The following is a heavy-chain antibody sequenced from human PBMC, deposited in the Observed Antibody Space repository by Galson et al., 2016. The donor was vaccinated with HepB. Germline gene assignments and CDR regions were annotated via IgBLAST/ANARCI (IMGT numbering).Heavy chain of an antibody. D-gene: IGHD6-13*01. J-gene: IGHJ4*02. CDR1: GGSISSGTYY. CDR2: IYSGGRT. CDR3: ARHGRTAAVEFDY. Sequence: SETLSLTCTVSGGSISSGTYYWGWIRQPPGKGLEWIGTIYSGGRTYYNPSLMSRLTISVDTSKNQFSLRLSSVTAADTAVCYCARHGRTAAVEFDYWGQGTLVTVSS. V-gene: IGHV4-39*01.